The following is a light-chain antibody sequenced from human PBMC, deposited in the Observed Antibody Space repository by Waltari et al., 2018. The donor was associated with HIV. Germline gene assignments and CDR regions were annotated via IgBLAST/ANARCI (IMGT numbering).Light chain of an antibody. Sequence: EIVLTQSPATLSSSPGERATLSCWASQSVRSYLAWYQQRPDQAPRLLIYDTSNSATGIPARFSGSGSGTDFTLTISSLEPEDFAVYYCQQRSSWPLTLGQGTNVEFK. V-gene: IGKV3-11*01. CDR2: DTS. J-gene: IGKJ1*01. CDR1: QSVRSY. CDR3: QQRSSWPLT.